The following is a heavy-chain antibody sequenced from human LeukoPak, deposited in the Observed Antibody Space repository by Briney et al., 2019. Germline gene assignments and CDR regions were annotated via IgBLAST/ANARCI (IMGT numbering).Heavy chain of an antibody. CDR3: ARDGYTYGSFDY. V-gene: IGHV4-39*01. D-gene: IGHD5-18*01. CDR2: IYYSGST. J-gene: IGHJ4*02. Sequence: SETLSLTCSVSGGSISSSSYFWGWIRQPPGKGLEWIGSIYYSGSTYSNPSLKSRVTISVDTSKSQFSLKLSSVTAADTAVYYCARDGYTYGSFDYWGQGTLVTVSS. CDR1: GGSISSSSYF.